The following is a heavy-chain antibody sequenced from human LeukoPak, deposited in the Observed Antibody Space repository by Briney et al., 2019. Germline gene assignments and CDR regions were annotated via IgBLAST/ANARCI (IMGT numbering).Heavy chain of an antibody. D-gene: IGHD1-7*01. J-gene: IGHJ6*03. V-gene: IGHV1-8*03. CDR1: GYTFTSYD. CDR2: MNPNSGNT. Sequence: ASVKVSCKASGYTFTSYDINWVRQATGQGLEWMGWMNPNSGNTGYAQKFQGRVTITRNTSISTAYMELSSLRSEDTAVYYCARVDLKLDLRHYYYYYMDVWGKGTTVTVSS. CDR3: ARVDLKLDLRHYYYYYMDV.